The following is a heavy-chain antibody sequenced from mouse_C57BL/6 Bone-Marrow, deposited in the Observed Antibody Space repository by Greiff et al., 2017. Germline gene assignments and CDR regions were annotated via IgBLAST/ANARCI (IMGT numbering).Heavy chain of an antibody. CDR2: YLPSDSDT. V-gene: IGHV1-74*01. Sequence: QVQLQQPGAELVKPGASVKVSCKASGYTFTSYWIHWLKQRPGQGLQWIGRYLPSDSDTNYNQKFKGKATLTLDTSSSPAYMQLSSLTDEASEVYYSAIFAMDYWGQGTSVTVSS. J-gene: IGHJ4*01. CDR3: AIFAMDY. CDR1: GYTFTSYW.